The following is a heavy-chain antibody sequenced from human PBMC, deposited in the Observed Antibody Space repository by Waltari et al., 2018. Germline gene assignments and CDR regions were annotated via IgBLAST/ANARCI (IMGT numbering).Heavy chain of an antibody. V-gene: IGHV4-4*07. D-gene: IGHD2-15*01. J-gene: IGHJ4*02. CDR2: IYPSGTT. Sequence: QVQLQESGPGLVKPSETLARRCTVSGGSISGYYWSWIRQPAGKGLEWIGRIYPSGTTNYNPSLQSRVTMSVDTSKNQFSLNLSSVTAADAAVYFCVRLAATSYFDYWGQGTLVSVSS. CDR1: GGSISGYY. CDR3: VRLAATSYFDY.